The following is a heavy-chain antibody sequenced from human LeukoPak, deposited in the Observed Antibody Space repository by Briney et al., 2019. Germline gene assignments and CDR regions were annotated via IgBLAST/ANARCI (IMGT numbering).Heavy chain of an antibody. CDR1: GGSIRDTTYY. V-gene: IGHV4-39*07. D-gene: IGHD1-7*01. CDR2: IYYSGNT. Sequence: SETLSLTCTVSGGSIRDTTYYWGWIRQPPGKGLEWIGSIYYSGNTYYNPSLMSRVTISVDTSKNQFSLNLSSVTAADTAVYYCARLFGNYQNYFDYWGQGTLVTVSS. J-gene: IGHJ4*02. CDR3: ARLFGNYQNYFDY.